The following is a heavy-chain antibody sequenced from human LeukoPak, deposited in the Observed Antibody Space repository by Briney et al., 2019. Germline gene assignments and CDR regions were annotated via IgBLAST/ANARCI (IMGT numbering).Heavy chain of an antibody. J-gene: IGHJ4*02. V-gene: IGHV3-30*18. CDR1: GFTFSRHG. Sequence: GGSLRLSCAPSGFTFSRHGMHWVRQAPGKGLEWVAIISNDGSRKYYAHSVEGRFTISRDNSKSTLCLQMNSLRAEDTAVYYCAKQLGYCSDGSCYFPYWGQGTLVTASS. CDR2: ISNDGSRK. CDR3: AKQLGYCSDGSCYFPY. D-gene: IGHD2-15*01.